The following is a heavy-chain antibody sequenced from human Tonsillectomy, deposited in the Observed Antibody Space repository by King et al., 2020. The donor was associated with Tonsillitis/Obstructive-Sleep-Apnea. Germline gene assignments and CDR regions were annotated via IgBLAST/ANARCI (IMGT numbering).Heavy chain of an antibody. Sequence: VQLVESGGGVVQPGRSLRLSCAASGFTFSSYAMHWVRQAPGKGLEWVAVISYDGNNKYYADSVKGRFTISRDNSKNTLYLQMNSLGAEDTAVYSCARDGEDGDPFYYFDYWGQGTLVTVSS. D-gene: IGHD4-17*01. CDR1: GFTFSSYA. J-gene: IGHJ4*02. CDR3: ARDGEDGDPFYYFDY. V-gene: IGHV3-30*01. CDR2: ISYDGNNK.